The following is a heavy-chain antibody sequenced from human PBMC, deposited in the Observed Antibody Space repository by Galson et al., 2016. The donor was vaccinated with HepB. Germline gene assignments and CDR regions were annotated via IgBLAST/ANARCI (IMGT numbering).Heavy chain of an antibody. J-gene: IGHJ6*02. CDR3: ARVAWYQLLGDYNYYYGLDV. V-gene: IGHV1-69*13. D-gene: IGHD2-2*01. Sequence: SVKVSCKASGGTFSSYAISWVRQAPGQGLEWMGGIIPISGTVNYAQRFQGRVTITADESTSTAYMELSSLRSEDTAVYYCARVAWYQLLGDYNYYYGLDVWGQGTTVTVS. CDR1: GGTFSSYA. CDR2: IIPISGTV.